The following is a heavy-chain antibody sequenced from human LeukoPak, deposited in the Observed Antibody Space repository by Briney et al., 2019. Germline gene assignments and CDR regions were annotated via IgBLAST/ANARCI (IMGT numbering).Heavy chain of an antibody. J-gene: IGHJ4*02. CDR3: ASGAVVAASFDY. CDR1: GGSISSYY. Sequence: SETLSLTCTVSGGSISSYYWSWVRQPPGKGLEWIGEIYHSGSTNYNPSLKSRVTISVDKSKNQFSLKLSSVTAADTAVYYCASGAVVAASFDYWGQGTLVTVSS. V-gene: IGHV4-4*02. D-gene: IGHD2-15*01. CDR2: IYHSGST.